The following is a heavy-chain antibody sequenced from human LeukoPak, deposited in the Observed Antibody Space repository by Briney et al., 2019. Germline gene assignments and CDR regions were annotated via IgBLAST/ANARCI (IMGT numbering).Heavy chain of an antibody. D-gene: IGHD4-17*01. V-gene: IGHV4-59*01. CDR1: GGSIRNYY. J-gene: IGHJ3*02. CDR2: IYYSGST. CDR3: ARLNYGDYSGAFDI. Sequence: SETLSLTCTVSGGSIRNYYWSWIRQPPGKGLEWIGYIYYSGSTNYNPSLKSRVTISVDTSKNQFSLKLSSVTAADTAVYYCARLNYGDYSGAFDIWGQGTIITVPS.